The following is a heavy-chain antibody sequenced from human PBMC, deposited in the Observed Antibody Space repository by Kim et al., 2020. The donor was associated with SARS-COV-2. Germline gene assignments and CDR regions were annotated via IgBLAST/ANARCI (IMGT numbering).Heavy chain of an antibody. CDR3: ARVYSGSHHFDY. V-gene: IGHV3-7*01. J-gene: IGHJ4*02. D-gene: IGHD1-1*01. Sequence: LDSGKGRFIIARDNAENSLYLQMNSLRAEDTAVYYCARVYSGSHHFDYWGQGTLVTVSS.